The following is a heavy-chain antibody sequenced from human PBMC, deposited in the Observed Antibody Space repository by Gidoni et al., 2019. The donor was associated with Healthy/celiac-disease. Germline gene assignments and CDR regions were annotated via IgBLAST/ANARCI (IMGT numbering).Heavy chain of an antibody. Sequence: QVQLQESGPGLVKPSETLSLTCTVSCGSVSSGSYYWSWIRQPPGKGLEWIGYIYYSGSTNDNPSSKSRVTISVDTSKNQFSLKLSSVTAADTAVYYCARGVAARPFVADYWYSDLWGRGTLVTVSS. CDR1: CGSVSSGSYY. CDR3: ARGVAARPFVADYWYSDL. J-gene: IGHJ2*01. CDR2: IYYSGST. V-gene: IGHV4-61*01. D-gene: IGHD6-6*01.